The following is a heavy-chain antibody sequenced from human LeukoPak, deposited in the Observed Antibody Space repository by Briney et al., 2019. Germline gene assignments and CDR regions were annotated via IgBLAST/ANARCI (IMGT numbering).Heavy chain of an antibody. CDR3: ARDKDCSGGSCYSRYFDY. D-gene: IGHD2-15*01. J-gene: IGHJ4*02. CDR1: GYTFTCYY. V-gene: IGHV1-2*02. Sequence: ASVKVSCKASGYTFTCYYMHWVRQAPGQGLEWMGWINPNSGGTNYAQKFQGRVTMTRDTSISTAYMELSRLRSGDTAVYYCARDKDCSGGSCYSRYFDYWGQGTLVTVSS. CDR2: INPNSGGT.